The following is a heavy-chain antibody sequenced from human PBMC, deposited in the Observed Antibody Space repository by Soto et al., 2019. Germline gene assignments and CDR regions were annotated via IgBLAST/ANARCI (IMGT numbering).Heavy chain of an antibody. CDR1: GGSISSGGYY. CDR2: IYYSGST. V-gene: IGHV4-31*03. D-gene: IGHD2-15*01. Sequence: QVQLQESGPGLVKPSQTLSLTCTVSGGSISSGGYYWSWIRQHPGKGLEWIGYIYYSGSTYYNPSLKSRVTISVDTSKNQFCLKLSSVTAADTAVYYCARGSVVAATLFDYWGQGTLVTVSS. CDR3: ARGSVVAATLFDY. J-gene: IGHJ4*02.